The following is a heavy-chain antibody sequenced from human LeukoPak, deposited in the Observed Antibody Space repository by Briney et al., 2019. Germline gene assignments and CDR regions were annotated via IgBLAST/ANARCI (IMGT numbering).Heavy chain of an antibody. CDR3: AKDPPLYYDFWSGYYPPYYYYGMDV. CDR2: IYSGGTT. J-gene: IGHJ6*02. Sequence: PGGSLRLSCAASGFTVSSNYMSWVRQAPGKGLEWVSVIYSGGTTYYTESVKGRFTISRDNSKNTLYLQMNSLRAEDTAVYYCAKDPPLYYDFWSGYYPPYYYYGMDVWGQGTTVTVSS. CDR1: GFTVSSNY. D-gene: IGHD3-3*01. V-gene: IGHV3-66*02.